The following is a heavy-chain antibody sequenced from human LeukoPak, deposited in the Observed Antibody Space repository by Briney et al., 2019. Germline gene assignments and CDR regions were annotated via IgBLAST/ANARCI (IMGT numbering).Heavy chain of an antibody. V-gene: IGHV1-69*06. J-gene: IGHJ4*02. Sequence: SVKVSCKASGGTFSNYAISWVRQAPGQGLEWMGGIIPIFGTANYAQKFRGRVTITADKSTSTAYMELRSLRSDDTAIYYCARDPEMATSDYWGQGTLVTVSS. CDR1: GGTFSNYA. CDR2: IIPIFGTA. CDR3: ARDPEMATSDY. D-gene: IGHD5-24*01.